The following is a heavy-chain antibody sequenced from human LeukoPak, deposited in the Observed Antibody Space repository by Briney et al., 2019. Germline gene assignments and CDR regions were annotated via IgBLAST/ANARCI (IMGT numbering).Heavy chain of an antibody. V-gene: IGHV3-48*03. D-gene: IGHD6-19*01. J-gene: IGHJ1*01. Sequence: QAGGSLRLSCAASGFTFSSYEMNWVRQAPGKGLEWVSYISSSGSTIYYADSVKGRFTISRDNAKNSLYLQMNSLRAEDTAVYYCAREGLVAGPEYFQHWGQGTLVTVSS. CDR2: ISSSGSTI. CDR1: GFTFSSYE. CDR3: AREGLVAGPEYFQH.